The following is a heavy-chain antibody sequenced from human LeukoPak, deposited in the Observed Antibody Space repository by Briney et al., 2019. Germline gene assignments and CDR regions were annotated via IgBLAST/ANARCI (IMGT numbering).Heavy chain of an antibody. CDR3: ARAAAGVGGAFDI. V-gene: IGHV3-30*02. CDR1: GFTFSSYE. Sequence: SGGSLRLSCAASGFTFSSYEMNWVRQAPGKGLEWVAFIRYDGSNKYYADSVKGRFTIFRDNSKNTLYLQMNSLRAEDTAVYYCARAAAGVGGAFDIWGQGTMVTVSS. D-gene: IGHD3-3*01. CDR2: IRYDGSNK. J-gene: IGHJ3*02.